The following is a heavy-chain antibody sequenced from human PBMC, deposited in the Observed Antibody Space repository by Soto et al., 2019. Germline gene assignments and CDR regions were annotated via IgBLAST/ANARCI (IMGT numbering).Heavy chain of an antibody. V-gene: IGHV3-23*01. J-gene: IGHJ6*02. CDR1: GFTFSSYA. Sequence: GGSLRLSCAASGFTFSSYAMSWARQAPGKGLEWVSAISGSGGSTYYADSVKGRFTISRDNSKNTLYLQMNSLRAEDTAVYYCAKDRWPRGYSYGPMDVWGQGTTVTVS. CDR3: AKDRWPRGYSYGPMDV. D-gene: IGHD5-18*01. CDR2: ISGSGGST.